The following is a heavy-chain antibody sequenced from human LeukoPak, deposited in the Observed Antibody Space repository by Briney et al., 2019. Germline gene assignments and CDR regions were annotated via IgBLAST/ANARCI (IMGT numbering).Heavy chain of an antibody. CDR3: ARGYSNLYPFDY. V-gene: IGHV2-70*04. J-gene: IGHJ4*02. CDR1: GFSLSTSGMR. Sequence: SGSTLVNPTQTLTLTCTFSGFSLSTSGMRVSWIRQPPGKALEWLARIDWDDDKFYSTSLKTRLTISKDTSKNQVVLTMTNMDPVDTATYYCARGYSNLYPFDYWGQGTLVTVSS. CDR2: IDWDDDK. D-gene: IGHD4-11*01.